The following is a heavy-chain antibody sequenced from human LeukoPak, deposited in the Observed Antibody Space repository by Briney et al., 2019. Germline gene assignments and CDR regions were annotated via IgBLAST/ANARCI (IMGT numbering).Heavy chain of an antibody. CDR2: ISIDGSTT. Sequence: GGSLRLSCVGSGFTFSSYWMHWVRQGPGKGLEWVSRISIDGSTTTYADSVKGRFTISRDNAKNTAYLQMNSLRAEDTAVYYCARDPCHGALDYWGQGALVTVSS. D-gene: IGHD2-2*01. V-gene: IGHV3-74*01. CDR1: GFTFSSYW. CDR3: ARDPCHGALDY. J-gene: IGHJ4*02.